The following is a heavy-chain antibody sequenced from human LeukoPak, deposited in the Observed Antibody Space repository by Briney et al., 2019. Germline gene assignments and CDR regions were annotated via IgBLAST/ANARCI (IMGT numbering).Heavy chain of an antibody. D-gene: IGHD6-6*01. CDR3: ARDRGSSSQYYYYGMDV. Sequence: ASVKVSCKASGYTFTSYGISWVRQAPGQGLEWMGWISAYNGNTNYAQKLQGRVTMTTDTSTSTAYMELRSLRSDDTAVCYCARDRGSSSQYYYYGMDVWGQGTTVTVSS. V-gene: IGHV1-18*01. CDR2: ISAYNGNT. CDR1: GYTFTSYG. J-gene: IGHJ6*02.